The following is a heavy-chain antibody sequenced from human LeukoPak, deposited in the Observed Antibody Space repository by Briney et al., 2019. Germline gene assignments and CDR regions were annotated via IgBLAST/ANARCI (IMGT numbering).Heavy chain of an antibody. D-gene: IGHD4-17*01. CDR3: ARGGNYGDYLGPMDV. CDR2: VNPSGGST. J-gene: IGHJ6*03. CDR1: GYTFTSYY. Sequence: GASVKVSCKASGYTFTSYYMHWVRQAPGQGLEWMGIVNPSGGSTSYAQKFQGRVTMTRDMSTSTVYMELSSLRSEDTAIYYCARGGNYGDYLGPMDVWGKGTTVTISS. V-gene: IGHV1-46*01.